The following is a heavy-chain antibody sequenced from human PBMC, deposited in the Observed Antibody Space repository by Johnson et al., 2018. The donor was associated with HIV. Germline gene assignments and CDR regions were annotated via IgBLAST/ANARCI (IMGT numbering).Heavy chain of an antibody. D-gene: IGHD3-10*01. J-gene: IGHJ3*02. CDR1: GFVLSTYV. Sequence: VQLVESGGGLVQPGGSLRLSCEASGFVLSTYVMHWVRQPPGGGLEYLSAILPTGDVTSYSNSVKGRFTVSRDTSKNTFYLQIDSLRGEDMAVYYCARDRDGGFAFDIWGQGTRVTVSS. V-gene: IGHV3-64*01. CDR2: ILPTGDVT. CDR3: ARDRDGGFAFDI.